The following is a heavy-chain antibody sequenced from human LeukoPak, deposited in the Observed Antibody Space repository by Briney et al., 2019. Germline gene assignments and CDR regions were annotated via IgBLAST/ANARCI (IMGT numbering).Heavy chain of an antibody. J-gene: IGHJ6*04. D-gene: IGHD6-13*01. Sequence: PSETLSLTCSVSGGSISGYYWSWIRQPPGKGPEWIGYIYYSGSTNYNPSLKSRVTISVDTSKNQFSLKLASLTAADTAVYYCARAAAAGPHYCYGMDVWGKGTTATVSS. CDR3: ARAAAAGPHYCYGMDV. V-gene: IGHV4-59*01. CDR1: GGSISGYY. CDR2: IYYSGST.